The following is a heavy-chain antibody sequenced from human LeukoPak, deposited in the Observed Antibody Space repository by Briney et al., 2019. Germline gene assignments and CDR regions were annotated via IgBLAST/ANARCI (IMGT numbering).Heavy chain of an antibody. CDR2: IYYSGST. CDR1: GGSISSSSYY. J-gene: IGHJ4*02. D-gene: IGHD3-3*01. CDR3: ARDFYGFLEWLL. Sequence: PSETLSLTCTVSGGSISSSSYYWGWIRQPPGKGLEWIGSIYYSGSTYYNPSLKSRVTISVDTSKNQFSLKLSSVTAADTAVYYCARDFYGFLEWLLWGQGTLVTVSS. V-gene: IGHV4-39*07.